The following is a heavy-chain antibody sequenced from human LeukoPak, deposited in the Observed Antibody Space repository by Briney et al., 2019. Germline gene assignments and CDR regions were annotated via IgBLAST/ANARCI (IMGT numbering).Heavy chain of an antibody. V-gene: IGHV1-69*13. CDR3: ARERTKTYYDRTPDAFDI. CDR2: IIPIFGTA. D-gene: IGHD3-22*01. J-gene: IGHJ3*02. CDR1: GGTFSIYA. Sequence: VASVKVSCKASGGTFSIYAISWVRQAPGQGLEWMGGIIPIFGTANYAQKFQGRVTITADESTSTAYMELSSLRSEDTAVYYCARERTKTYYDRTPDAFDIWGQGTMVTVSS.